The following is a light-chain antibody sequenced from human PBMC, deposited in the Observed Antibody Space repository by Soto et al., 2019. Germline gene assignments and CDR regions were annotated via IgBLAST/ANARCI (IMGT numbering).Light chain of an antibody. J-gene: IGLJ3*02. V-gene: IGLV2-11*01. Sequence: QSALTQPRSVSGSPGQSVTISCTGTSSDVGGYNYVSWYQQNPGKAPKVMIHEVRNRPSGVPNRFSGSKSGNTASLAISGLQAEDEAYYYCSSYTTSNTWVFGGGTKVTVL. CDR3: SSYTTSNTWV. CDR2: EVR. CDR1: SSDVGGYNY.